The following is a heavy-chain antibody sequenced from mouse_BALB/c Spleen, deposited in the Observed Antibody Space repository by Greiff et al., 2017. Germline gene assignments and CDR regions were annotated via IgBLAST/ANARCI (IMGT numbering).Heavy chain of an antibody. D-gene: IGHD2-1*01. V-gene: IGHV1-55*01. CDR1: GYTFTSYW. CDR2: IYPGRGIT. Sequence: QVQLKQPGAELVKPGASVKMSCKASGYTFTSYWINWVKQRPGQGLEWIGDIYPGRGITNYNEKFKSKATLTLDTSSSTAYMQLSSLTSEDSAVYYCSRGNYLYYAMDYWGQGTSVTVSS. CDR3: SRGNYLYYAMDY. J-gene: IGHJ4*01.